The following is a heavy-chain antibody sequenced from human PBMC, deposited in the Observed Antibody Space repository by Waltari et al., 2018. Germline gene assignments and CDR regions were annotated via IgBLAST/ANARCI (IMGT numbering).Heavy chain of an antibody. CDR3: ARGGPTRLPLDY. Sequence: QVQLQESGPGLVKPSETLSLTCTVSGGSISSYYWSWIRQPPGKGLEWIGYIYYSGRTNYNPSLKSRVTISVDTSKNQFSLKLSSVTAADTAVYYCARGGPTRLPLDYWGQGTLVTVSS. D-gene: IGHD6-25*01. J-gene: IGHJ4*02. CDR1: GGSISSYY. CDR2: IYYSGRT. V-gene: IGHV4-59*01.